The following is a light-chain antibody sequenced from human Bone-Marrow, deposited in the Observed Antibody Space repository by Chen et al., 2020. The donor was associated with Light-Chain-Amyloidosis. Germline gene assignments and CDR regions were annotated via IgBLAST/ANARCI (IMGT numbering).Light chain of an antibody. CDR3: SSYTITNTLV. CDR1: SSDVGGDTH. CDR2: EVT. J-gene: IGLJ1*01. V-gene: IGLV2-14*01. Sequence: QSALTQPASVSGSPGQSITISCTGTSSDVGGDTHVSWYQQHPDKAPNLMFYEVTNRPSWVPDRFSGSKSDNTASLTIAGLQTEDEADYFCSSYTITNTLVFGSGTRVTVL.